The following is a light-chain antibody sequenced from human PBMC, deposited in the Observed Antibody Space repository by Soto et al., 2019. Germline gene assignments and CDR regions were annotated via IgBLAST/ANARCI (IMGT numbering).Light chain of an antibody. V-gene: IGKV3-11*01. CDR1: QSVGYH. CDR2: DAS. J-gene: IGKJ4*01. Sequence: EIVLTQSPATLSLSPGERATLSCRASQSVGYHLAWYQQKPGQAPRLLFYDASNRATGIPARFSGSGSGTDFTLAISSLEPDDFVVYYCQQRSNWPPVTFGVGTKVEIK. CDR3: QQRSNWPPVT.